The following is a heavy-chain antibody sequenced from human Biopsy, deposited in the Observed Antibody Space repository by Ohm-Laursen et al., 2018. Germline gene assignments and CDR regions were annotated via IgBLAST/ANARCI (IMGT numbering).Heavy chain of an antibody. V-gene: IGHV1-18*01. CDR1: GYTFTSYG. Sequence: ASVKVSCKASGYTFTSYGISWVRQAPGQGLEWMGWINTYNGNTNYAQKLQGRVTMTTDTSTSTAYMELRSLRSDDTAVYYCARERGGYKRTDYWGQETLVTVSS. D-gene: IGHD5-24*01. CDR2: INTYNGNT. J-gene: IGHJ4*02. CDR3: ARERGGYKRTDY.